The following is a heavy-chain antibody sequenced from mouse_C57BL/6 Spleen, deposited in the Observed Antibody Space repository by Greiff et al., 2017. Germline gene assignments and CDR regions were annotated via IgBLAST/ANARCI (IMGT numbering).Heavy chain of an antibody. D-gene: IGHD1-1*02. J-gene: IGHJ2*01. V-gene: IGHV1-50*01. CDR1: GYTFTSYW. CDR3: ARGKYGY. Sequence: QVQLQQPGAELVKPGASVKLSCKASGYTFTSYWMQWVKQRPGQGLEWIGEIDPSDSYTNYNQKFKGKATLTVDTSSSTAYMQLSSLTSEDSAVYYCARGKYGYCGEGTTLTVSS. CDR2: IDPSDSYT.